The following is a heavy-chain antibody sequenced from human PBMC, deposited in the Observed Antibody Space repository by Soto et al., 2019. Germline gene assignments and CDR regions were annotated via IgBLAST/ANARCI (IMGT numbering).Heavy chain of an antibody. J-gene: IGHJ4*02. Sequence: GGSLRLSCVASEFTFSHYGMHWVRQAPCKRLELVSVISYDGNNKYYADSVNGRFTISRDNSNNTLYLQMNSLTADDTAVYYCAKVDTPWLVLGMSDYWGKGTLVTVA. D-gene: IGHD6-19*01. CDR2: ISYDGNNK. V-gene: IGHV3-30*18. CDR1: EFTFSHYG. CDR3: AKVDTPWLVLGMSDY.